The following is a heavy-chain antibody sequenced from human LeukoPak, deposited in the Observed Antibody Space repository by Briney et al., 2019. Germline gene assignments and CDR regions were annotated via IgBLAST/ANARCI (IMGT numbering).Heavy chain of an antibody. CDR1: GFTFSSYS. J-gene: IGHJ4*02. CDR3: ARDSAAVANFDY. Sequence: GGSLRLSCAASGFTFSSYSMNWVRQAPGKGLEWVSSISSSSSYIYYADSVKGRFTISRDNAKNSLCLQMNSLRAEDTAVYYCARDSAAVANFDYWGQGTLVTVSS. V-gene: IGHV3-21*01. CDR2: ISSSSSYI. D-gene: IGHD6-19*01.